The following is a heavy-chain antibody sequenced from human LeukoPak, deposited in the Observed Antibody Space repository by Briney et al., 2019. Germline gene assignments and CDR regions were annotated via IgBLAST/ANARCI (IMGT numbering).Heavy chain of an antibody. J-gene: IGHJ4*02. CDR2: INPNSGGT. D-gene: IGHD1-26*01. CDR3: ALNSGSFTGGGY. Sequence: GASVKVSCKASGYTFTGYYIHWVRQAPGQGLEWMGWINPNSGGTNYAQKFQGRVTMTRDTSISTAYMELSRLRSDDTAVYYCALNSGSFTGGGYWGQGTLVTVSS. CDR1: GYTFTGYY. V-gene: IGHV1-2*02.